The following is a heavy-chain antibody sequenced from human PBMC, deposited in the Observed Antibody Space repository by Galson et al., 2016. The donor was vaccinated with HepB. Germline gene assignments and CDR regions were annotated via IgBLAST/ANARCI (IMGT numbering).Heavy chain of an antibody. CDR2: INHSGST. CDR1: GVSFSDYY. D-gene: IGHD2-2*01. J-gene: IGHJ4*02. CDR3: ARLNAGAVGY. V-gene: IGHV4-34*01. Sequence: ETLSLTCAVYGVSFSDYYWSWVRQPPGKGLEWIGEINHSGSTNYNPSLKSRVTISIDTSKTQFSLNLSSVTAADTAVYYCARLNAGAVGYWGQGTLVTVSS.